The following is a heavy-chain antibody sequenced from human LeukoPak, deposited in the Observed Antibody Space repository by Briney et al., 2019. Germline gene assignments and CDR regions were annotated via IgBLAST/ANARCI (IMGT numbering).Heavy chain of an antibody. CDR1: GFTSSSYE. V-gene: IGHV3-48*03. J-gene: IGHJ4*02. D-gene: IGHD3-22*01. CDR3: ARGYYDSSGYYRGFEDY. Sequence: GGSLRLSCAASGFTSSSYEMNWVRQAPGKGLEWVSYISSSGSTIYYADSVKGRFTISRDNAKNSLYLQMNSLRAEDTAVYYCARGYYDSSGYYRGFEDYWGQGTLVTVSS. CDR2: ISSSGSTI.